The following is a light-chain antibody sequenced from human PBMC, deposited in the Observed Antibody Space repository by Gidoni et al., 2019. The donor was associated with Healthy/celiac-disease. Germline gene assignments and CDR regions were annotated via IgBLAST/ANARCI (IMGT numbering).Light chain of an antibody. J-gene: IGKJ2*01. CDR1: QSISSY. V-gene: IGKV1-39*01. CDR2: AAS. CDR3: QQSYSTPET. Sequence: DIQMTQSPSSLSASVGDRVTITCRASQSISSYLNWYQQKPGKAPKLLIYAASSLQSGVPSRFSGIRSGTDFTLTISSLQPEDFATYYCQQSYSTPETFGQGTKLEIK.